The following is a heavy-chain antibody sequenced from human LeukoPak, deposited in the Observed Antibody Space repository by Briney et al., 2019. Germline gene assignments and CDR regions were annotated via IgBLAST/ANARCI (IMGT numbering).Heavy chain of an antibody. CDR1: GGSISSGGYS. D-gene: IGHD2-21*01. CDR3: ARAYSLWFDP. J-gene: IGHJ5*02. V-gene: IGHV4-61*08. CDR2: IYYSGST. Sequence: PSETLSLTCAVSGGSISSGGYSWSWIRQPPGKGLEWIGYIYYSGSTNYNPSLKSRVTISVDTSKNQFSLKLSSVTAADTAVYYCARAYSLWFDPWGQGTLVTVSS.